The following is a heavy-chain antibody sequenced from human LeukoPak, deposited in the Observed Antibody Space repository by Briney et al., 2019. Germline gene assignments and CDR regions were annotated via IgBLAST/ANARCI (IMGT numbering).Heavy chain of an antibody. Sequence: GGSLRLSCAASGFTFSSYAMSWVRQAPGKGLEWVSAISGSGGSTYYADSVKGRFTISRDNSKNTLYLQMNSLRAEDTAVYYCAKVAPKSIAARFDGFDYWGQGTLVTVSS. CDR2: ISGSGGST. CDR1: GFTFSSYA. D-gene: IGHD6-6*01. J-gene: IGHJ4*02. V-gene: IGHV3-23*01. CDR3: AKVAPKSIAARFDGFDY.